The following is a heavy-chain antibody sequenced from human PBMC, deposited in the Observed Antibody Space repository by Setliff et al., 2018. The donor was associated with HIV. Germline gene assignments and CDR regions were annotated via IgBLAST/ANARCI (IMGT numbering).Heavy chain of an antibody. D-gene: IGHD4-17*01. V-gene: IGHV7-4-1*02. J-gene: IGHJ5*02. CDR3: ARALYGDYGGDINWLDP. CDR1: GYTFINYA. Sequence: ASVKVSCKASGYTFINYAMNWVRQAPGQGLEWMGWINTHTGSPTYAQAFTGRFVFSVDTSVTTAYLQISSLKADDTAVYYCARALYGDYGGDINWLDPWVQGTLGTVSA. CDR2: INTHTGSP.